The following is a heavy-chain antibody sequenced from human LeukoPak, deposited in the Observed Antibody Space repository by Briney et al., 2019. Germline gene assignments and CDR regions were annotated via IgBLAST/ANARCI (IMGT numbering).Heavy chain of an antibody. CDR2: IYYSGST. J-gene: IGHJ4*02. D-gene: IGHD2-21*01. CDR3: ARSRSGMLFHY. CDR1: VGSISSYY. Sequence: SETLSLTCTVSVGSISSYYWSWIREPPGKGLEGIGYIYYSGSTNYNPSLKSRVTISVDTSKNQFSLKLSSVTAADTAVYYCARSRSGMLFHYWGQGTLVTVSS. V-gene: IGHV4-59*01.